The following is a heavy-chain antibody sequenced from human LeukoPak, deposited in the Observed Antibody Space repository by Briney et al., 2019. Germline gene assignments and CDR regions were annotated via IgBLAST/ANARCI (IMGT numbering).Heavy chain of an antibody. CDR3: ARTKQQLVLDAFDI. CDR1: GFTFDDYV. CDR2: INWDGGST. V-gene: IGHV3-20*04. J-gene: IGHJ3*02. D-gene: IGHD6-13*01. Sequence: PGGSLRLSCAASGFTFDDYVMSWVRQAPGKGLEWVSGINWDGGSTGYADSVKGRFTISRDNAKNSLYLQMNSLRAEDTALYYCARTKQQLVLDAFDIWGQGTMVTVSS.